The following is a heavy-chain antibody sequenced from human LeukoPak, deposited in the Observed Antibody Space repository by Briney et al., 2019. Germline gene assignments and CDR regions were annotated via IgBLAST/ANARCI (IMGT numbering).Heavy chain of an antibody. CDR2: MNPNSGNT. CDR3: ARVSRGIAAAGMTYYFDY. J-gene: IGHJ4*02. D-gene: IGHD6-13*01. CDR1: GYTFTSYD. Sequence: GASVKVSCKASGYTFTSYDINWMRQATGQGLEWMGWMNPNSGNTGYAQKFQGRVTMTRNTSISTAYMELSSLRSEDTAVYYCARVSRGIAAAGMTYYFDYWGQGTLVTVSS. V-gene: IGHV1-8*01.